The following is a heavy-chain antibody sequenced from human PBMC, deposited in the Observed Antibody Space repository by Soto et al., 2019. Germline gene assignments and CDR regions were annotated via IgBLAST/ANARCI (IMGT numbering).Heavy chain of an antibody. CDR2: INHSGST. CDR1: GGSFSGYY. Sequence: SETLSLTCAVYGGSFSGYYWSWIRQPPGKGLEWIGEINHSGSTNYNPSLKSRVTISVDTSKNQFSLKLSSVTAADTAVYYCARVNGGATYFDYWGQGTLVTVSS. D-gene: IGHD1-26*01. V-gene: IGHV4-34*01. J-gene: IGHJ4*02. CDR3: ARVNGGATYFDY.